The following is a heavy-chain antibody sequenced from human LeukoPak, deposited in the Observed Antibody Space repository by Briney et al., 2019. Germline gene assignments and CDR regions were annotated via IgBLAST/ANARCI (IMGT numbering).Heavy chain of an antibody. J-gene: IGHJ1*01. CDR2: IKPDGSQK. D-gene: IGHD4/OR15-4a*01. CDR1: GLSFSGTW. V-gene: IGHV3-7*01. CDR3: ASDLNGAGG. Sequence: GGSRRLSCATSGLSFSGTWMTWVRQAPGKGLEGVANIKPDGSQKYYLDSVKGRFTVSRDNAKNSLYLQMNSLRVEDTAIYFCASDLNGAGGWGQGTLVTVSS.